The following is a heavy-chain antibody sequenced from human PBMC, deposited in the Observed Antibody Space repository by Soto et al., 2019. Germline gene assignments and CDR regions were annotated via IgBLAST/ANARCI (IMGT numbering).Heavy chain of an antibody. CDR2: IIPIFGTA. D-gene: IGHD2-15*01. CDR1: GGTFSSYA. J-gene: IGHJ5*02. Sequence: ASVKVSCKASGGTFSSYAISWVRQAPGQGLEWMGGIIPIFGTANYAQKFQGRVTITADESTSTAYMELSSLRSEDTAVYYCASQREVVAAIGGWFDPWGQGTLVTVSS. V-gene: IGHV1-69*13. CDR3: ASQREVVAAIGGWFDP.